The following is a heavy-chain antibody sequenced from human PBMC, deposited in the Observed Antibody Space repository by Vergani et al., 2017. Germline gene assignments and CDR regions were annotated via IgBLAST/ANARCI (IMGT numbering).Heavy chain of an antibody. Sequence: QVQLQQWGAGLLKPSETLSLTCAVYGGSFSGYYWSWIRQPPGKGLEWIGEINHSGSTNYNPSLKSRVTISVDTSKNQFSLKLRSVTAADTAVYYCARRGGTTKYGMDVWGQGTTVTVSS. J-gene: IGHJ6*02. CDR2: INHSGST. CDR3: ARRGGTTKYGMDV. D-gene: IGHD1-7*01. CDR1: GGSFSGYY. V-gene: IGHV4-34*01.